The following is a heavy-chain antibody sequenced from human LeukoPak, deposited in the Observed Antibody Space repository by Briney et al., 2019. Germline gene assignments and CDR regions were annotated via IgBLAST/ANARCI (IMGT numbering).Heavy chain of an antibody. J-gene: IGHJ4*02. CDR1: GYTFTSYG. CDR3: ARDLDGYNVVPIWDY. D-gene: IGHD5-24*01. CDR2: ISAYNGNT. Sequence: ASVKVSCKASGYTFTSYGISWVRQAPGQGFEWMGWISAYNGNTNYAQKLQGRVTMTTDTSTSTAYMELRSLRSDDTAVYYCARDLDGYNVVPIWDYWGQGTLVTVSS. V-gene: IGHV1-18*01.